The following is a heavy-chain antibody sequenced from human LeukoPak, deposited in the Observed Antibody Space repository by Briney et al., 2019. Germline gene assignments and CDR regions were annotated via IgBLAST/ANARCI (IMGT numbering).Heavy chain of an antibody. CDR1: GGSISSYY. CDR2: INHSGST. J-gene: IGHJ4*02. Sequence: SETLSLTCTVSGGSISSYYWSWIRQPPGKGLEWIGEINHSGSTNYNPSLKSRVTITVDTSKNQFSLKLSSVTAADTAVYYCARSGYGGNRPEAYWGQGTLVTVSS. CDR3: ARSGYGGNRPEAY. D-gene: IGHD4-23*01. V-gene: IGHV4-34*01.